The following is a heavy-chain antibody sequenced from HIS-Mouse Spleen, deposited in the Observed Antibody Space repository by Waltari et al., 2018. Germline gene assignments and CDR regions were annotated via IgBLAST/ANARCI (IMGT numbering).Heavy chain of an antibody. CDR2: INHSGST. V-gene: IGHV4-34*01. D-gene: IGHD1-26*01. CDR1: GGSFSGYY. Sequence: QVQLQQWGAGLLKPSETLSLTCAVYGGSFSGYYWSWIRQPPGKGLEWIGEINHSGSTNYNPARKSRVTISVDTSKNQFSLKLSSVTAADTAVYYCASRPRVGTLGVIDYWGQGTLVTVSS. J-gene: IGHJ4*02. CDR3: ASRPRVGTLGVIDY.